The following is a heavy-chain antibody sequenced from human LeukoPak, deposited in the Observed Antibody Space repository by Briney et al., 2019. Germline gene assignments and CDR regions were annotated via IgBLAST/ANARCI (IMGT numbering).Heavy chain of an antibody. CDR2: ISSSSSYI. CDR1: GFTFSSYS. D-gene: IGHD5-24*01. V-gene: IGHV3-21*01. Sequence: GGSLRLSCAASGFTFSSYSMNWDRQAPGKGLEWVSSISSSSSYIYYADSVKGRFTISRDNAKNSLYLQMNSLRAEDTAVYYCARADVEMATVHFDYWGQGTLVTVSS. CDR3: ARADVEMATVHFDY. J-gene: IGHJ4*02.